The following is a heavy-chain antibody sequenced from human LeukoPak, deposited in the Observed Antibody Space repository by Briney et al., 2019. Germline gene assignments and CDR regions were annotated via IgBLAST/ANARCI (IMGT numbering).Heavy chain of an antibody. CDR3: AKKRTDYDILTGYFGYYFDY. D-gene: IGHD3-9*01. V-gene: IGHV3-23*01. Sequence: PGGSLRLSCAASGFTFSSYAMSWVRQAPGKGLEWVSAISGSGGSTYYADSVKGRFTISRDNSKNTLYLQMNSLRAEDTAVYYCAKKRTDYDILTGYFGYYFDYWGQGTLVTVSS. CDR2: ISGSGGST. CDR1: GFTFSSYA. J-gene: IGHJ4*02.